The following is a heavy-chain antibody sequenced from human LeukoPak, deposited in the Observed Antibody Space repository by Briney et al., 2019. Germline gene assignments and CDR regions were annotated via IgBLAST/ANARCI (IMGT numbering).Heavy chain of an antibody. D-gene: IGHD6-25*01. Sequence: PGGSLRLSCAASGLTFSSYSMSWVRQAPGKGLEWVSSIDSSSNYRYYGDSVKGRFTISRHNAKNSLYLQMNSPRAEDTAVYYCARVKEAAALDYWGQGTLVTVSA. CDR2: IDSSSNYR. J-gene: IGHJ4*02. CDR3: ARVKEAAALDY. V-gene: IGHV3-21*01. CDR1: GLTFSSYS.